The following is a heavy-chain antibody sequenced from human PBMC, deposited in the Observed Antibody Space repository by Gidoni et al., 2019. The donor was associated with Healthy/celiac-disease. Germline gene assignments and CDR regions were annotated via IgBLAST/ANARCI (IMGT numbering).Heavy chain of an antibody. J-gene: IGHJ4*02. CDR1: GFTFSNAW. CDR2: IKSKTDGGTT. CDR3: TARGSHSGSYYERASWTERAFDY. D-gene: IGHD1-26*01. V-gene: IGHV3-15*01. Sequence: EVQLVESGGGLVKPGGSLRLSGAASGFTFSNAWIDLVRQSPGKGLEWVGRIKSKTDGGTTDYAAPVKGRFTISRDDSKNTLYLQMNSLKTEDTAVYYCTARGSHSGSYYERASWTERAFDYWGQGTLVTVSS.